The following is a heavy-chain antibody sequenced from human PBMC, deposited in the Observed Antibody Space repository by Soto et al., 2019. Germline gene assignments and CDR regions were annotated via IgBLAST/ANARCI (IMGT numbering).Heavy chain of an antibody. CDR1: GFTVSSNY. CDR2: IYSGGNT. J-gene: IGHJ6*02. Sequence: PGGSLRLSCAASGFTVSSNYMSWVRQAPGKGLEWVSVIYSGGNTYYADSVKGRFTISRDNSKNTLYLQMNSLRAEDTAVYYCARMGRSYGMDVWGQGTTVTVSS. D-gene: IGHD3-10*01. CDR3: ARMGRSYGMDV. V-gene: IGHV3-53*01.